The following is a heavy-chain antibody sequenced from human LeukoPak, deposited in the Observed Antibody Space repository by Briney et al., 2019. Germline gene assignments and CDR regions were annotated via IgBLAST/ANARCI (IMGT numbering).Heavy chain of an antibody. CDR2: IYHTGST. J-gene: IGHJ5*02. V-gene: IGHV4-34*01. CDR3: AGSRNMITYRKDKNWFDP. D-gene: IGHD3-16*01. CDR1: GGSFSTYY. Sequence: SETLSLTCAVYGGSFSTYYWSWIRQPPGKGLEWIGDIYHTGSTTYSPSLKSRVTISVDTSKNQFSLKLSSVTAADTAVYYCAGSRNMITYRKDKNWFDPWGQGTLVTVSS.